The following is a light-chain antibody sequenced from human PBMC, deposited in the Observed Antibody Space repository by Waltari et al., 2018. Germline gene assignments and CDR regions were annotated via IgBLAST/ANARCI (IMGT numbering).Light chain of an antibody. CDR2: DAS. Sequence: DLQMTHSPSPLSASVGDRVTTTCQASQDISNYLNWYQQKPGKAPKLLIYDASNLETGVPSRFSGSGSGTDFTFTISSLQPEDIATYYCQQYDNLPLTFGGGTKVEIK. CDR3: QQYDNLPLT. J-gene: IGKJ4*01. V-gene: IGKV1-33*01. CDR1: QDISNY.